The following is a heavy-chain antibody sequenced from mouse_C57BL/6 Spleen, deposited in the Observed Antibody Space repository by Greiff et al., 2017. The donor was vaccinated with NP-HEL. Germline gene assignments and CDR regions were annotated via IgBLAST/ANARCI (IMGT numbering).Heavy chain of an antibody. J-gene: IGHJ2*01. D-gene: IGHD2-3*01. CDR3: ARCGYYLYYFDY. Sequence: DVKLVESGGGLVKPGGSLKLSCAASGFTFSDYGMHWVRQAPEKGLEWVAYISSGSSTIYYADTVKGRFTISRDNAKNTLFLQMTSLRSEDTAMYYCARCGYYLYYFDYWGQGTTLTVSS. CDR1: GFTFSDYG. V-gene: IGHV5-17*01. CDR2: ISSGSSTI.